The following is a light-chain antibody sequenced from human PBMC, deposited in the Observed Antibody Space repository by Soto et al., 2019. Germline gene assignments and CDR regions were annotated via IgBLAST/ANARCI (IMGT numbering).Light chain of an antibody. CDR1: ESVSSSY. CDR3: QQYGSSPPIT. V-gene: IGKV3-20*01. Sequence: EIVLTQSPGTLSLSPGERATLSCRASESVSSSYLAWYQQKPGQAPRLLIYSASSRATGIPDRFSGSGSGTDFTLTIRRLEPEDFAVYYCQQYGSSPPITFGQGTRLEIK. CDR2: SAS. J-gene: IGKJ5*01.